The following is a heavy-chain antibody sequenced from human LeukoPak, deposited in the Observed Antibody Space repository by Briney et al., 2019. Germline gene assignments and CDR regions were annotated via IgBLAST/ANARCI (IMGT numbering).Heavy chain of an antibody. D-gene: IGHD2-8*01. V-gene: IGHV3-7*01. CDR3: ARDKDCTNGVCYTGGSWFDP. CDR1: GFTFSSYW. J-gene: IGHJ5*02. Sequence: GGSLRLSCAASGFTFSSYWMSWVRQAPGKGLEWVANIKQDGSEKYYVDSVKGRFTISRDNAKNSLYLQMNSLRAEDTAVYYCARDKDCTNGVCYTGGSWFDPWGQGTLVTVSS. CDR2: IKQDGSEK.